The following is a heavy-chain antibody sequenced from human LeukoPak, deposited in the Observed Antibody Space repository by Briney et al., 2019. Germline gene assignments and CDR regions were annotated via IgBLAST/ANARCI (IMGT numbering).Heavy chain of an antibody. CDR2: ISSSGSYI. CDR3: ARGDHGDYGAGYFDL. D-gene: IGHD4-17*01. J-gene: IGHJ2*01. V-gene: IGHV3-21*01. Sequence: GGSLRLSCAASGFISTTYTMHWVRQAPGKGLEWISSISSSGSYIHYADSVKGRFTISRDNAKNSLYLQMNSHRVEDTAVHYCARGDHGDYGAGYFDLWGRGTLVTVSS. CDR1: GFISTTYT.